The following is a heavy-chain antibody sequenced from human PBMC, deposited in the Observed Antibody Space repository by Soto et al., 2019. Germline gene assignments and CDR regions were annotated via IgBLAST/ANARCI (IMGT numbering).Heavy chain of an antibody. CDR1: GGSISSGNYY. Sequence: SETLSLTCTVSGGSISSGNYYWSWIRQPPGKGLEWIGYMYNTGSTVYNPSFKSRVTISVDTPKNQFSLKLNSVTAADTAVYYCARVWGGAFDIWGQGTMVTVSS. V-gene: IGHV4-61*01. D-gene: IGHD3-10*01. CDR2: MYNTGST. CDR3: ARVWGGAFDI. J-gene: IGHJ3*02.